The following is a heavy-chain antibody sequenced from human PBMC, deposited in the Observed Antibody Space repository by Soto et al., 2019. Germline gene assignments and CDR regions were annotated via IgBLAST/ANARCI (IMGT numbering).Heavy chain of an antibody. CDR3: ASAIAARHHAVVFDI. D-gene: IGHD6-6*01. J-gene: IGHJ3*02. CDR1: GYSFTSYW. V-gene: IGHV5-51*01. CDR2: IYPGDSDT. Sequence: GESLNISCKGSGYSFTSYWIGWVRQMPGKGLEWMGIIYPGDSDTRYSPPFQGQVTISADKSISTAYLQWSSLKASDTAMYYCASAIAARHHAVVFDIPGQGTMVIVSS.